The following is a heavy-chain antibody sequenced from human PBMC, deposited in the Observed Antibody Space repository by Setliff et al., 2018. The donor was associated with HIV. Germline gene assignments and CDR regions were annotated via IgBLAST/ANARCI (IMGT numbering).Heavy chain of an antibody. J-gene: IGHJ4*02. Sequence: GGSLRLSCAASGFTFSNAWMSWVRQAPGKGLEWVSSISSSSSYIYYADSVKGRFTISRDNAKNSLYLQMNSLRAEDTAVYYCARGPYYYDSSGPFDYWGQGTLVTVSS. CDR1: GFTFSNAW. CDR3: ARGPYYYDSSGPFDY. D-gene: IGHD3-22*01. V-gene: IGHV3-21*01. CDR2: ISSSSSYI.